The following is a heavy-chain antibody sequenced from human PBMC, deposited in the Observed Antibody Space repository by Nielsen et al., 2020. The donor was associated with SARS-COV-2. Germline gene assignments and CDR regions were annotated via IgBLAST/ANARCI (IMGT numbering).Heavy chain of an antibody. J-gene: IGHJ4*02. CDR3: ARDPLRGYSYGVDY. D-gene: IGHD5-18*01. Sequence: ASVKVSCKASGYTFTGYYMHWVRQAPGQGLEWMGRINPNSGGTNYAQKFQGRVTVTRDTSISTAYMELSRLRSDDTAVYYCARDPLRGYSYGVDYWGQGTLVTVSS. CDR2: INPNSGGT. V-gene: IGHV1-2*06. CDR1: GYTFTGYY.